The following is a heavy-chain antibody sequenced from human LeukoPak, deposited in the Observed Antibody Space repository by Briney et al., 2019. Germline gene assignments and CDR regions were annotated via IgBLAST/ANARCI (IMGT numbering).Heavy chain of an antibody. CDR3: ARGIGTSYDSSRDAFDI. D-gene: IGHD3-22*01. J-gene: IGHJ3*02. V-gene: IGHV4-61*02. CDR2: IYSPGTN. CDR1: AGSINSGDYY. Sequence: PSQTLSLTCTVSAGSINSGDYYWSWIRQPAGKGLEWIGCIYSPGTNYNYNPSVKSRVTISIDTSKNQFSLKLTSVTAADTAVYYCARGIGTSYDSSRDAFDIWGQGTMVTVSS.